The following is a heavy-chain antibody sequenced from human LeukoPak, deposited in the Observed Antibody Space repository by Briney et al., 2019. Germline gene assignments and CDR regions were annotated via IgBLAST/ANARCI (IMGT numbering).Heavy chain of an antibody. CDR1: GGSFSGYY. CDR3: ARDKERYSSGWYVGY. Sequence: SETLSLTCAVYGGSFSGYYWSWIRQPPGKGLEWIGEINHSGSTNYNPSLKSRVTISVDTSKNQFSLKLSSVTAADTAVYYCARDKERYSSGWYVGYWGQGTLVTVSS. CDR2: INHSGST. J-gene: IGHJ4*02. D-gene: IGHD6-19*01. V-gene: IGHV4-34*01.